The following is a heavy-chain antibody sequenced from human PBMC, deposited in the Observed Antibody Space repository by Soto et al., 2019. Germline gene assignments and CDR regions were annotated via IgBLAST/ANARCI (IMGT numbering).Heavy chain of an antibody. J-gene: IGHJ4*02. Sequence: LRLSCAASGFTFSSYAMSWVRQAPGKGLEWVSGISDSGGSTYYVDSVKGRFTISRDNSKNTLYLQMNSLRAEDTAVYYCAKYSGGYYYSFLDYWGQGTLVTVSS. CDR1: GFTFSSYA. CDR2: ISDSGGST. D-gene: IGHD3-22*01. V-gene: IGHV3-23*01. CDR3: AKYSGGYYYSFLDY.